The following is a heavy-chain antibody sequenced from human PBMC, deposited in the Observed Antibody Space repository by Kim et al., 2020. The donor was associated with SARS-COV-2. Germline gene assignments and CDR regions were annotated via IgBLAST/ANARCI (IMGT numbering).Heavy chain of an antibody. J-gene: IGHJ5*02. CDR1: GFDFGDYA. CDR3: AKSSRPKLNSATPTPFDP. D-gene: IGHD4-4*01. Sequence: GGSLRLSCAASGFDFGDYAMGWVRQSPGKGPEWVAEVSAKGGFATYVDSVKGRFIIARDNVKYALYLQMNRLRAEDTAIYYCAKSSRPKLNSATPTPFDP. V-gene: IGHV3-23*01. CDR2: VSAKGGFA.